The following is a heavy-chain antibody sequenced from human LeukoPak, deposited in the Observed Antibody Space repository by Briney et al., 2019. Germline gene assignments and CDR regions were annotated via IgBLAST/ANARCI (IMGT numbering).Heavy chain of an antibody. V-gene: IGHV3-21*01. Sequence: GGSLRLSCAASGFTFSNAWMSWVRQAPGKGLEWVSSISSSSSYIYYADSVKGRFTISRDNAKNSLYLQMNSLRAEDTAVYYCARVGIAAAADAFDIWGQGTMVTVSS. CDR2: ISSSSSYI. J-gene: IGHJ3*02. CDR3: ARVGIAAAADAFDI. D-gene: IGHD6-13*01. CDR1: GFTFSNAW.